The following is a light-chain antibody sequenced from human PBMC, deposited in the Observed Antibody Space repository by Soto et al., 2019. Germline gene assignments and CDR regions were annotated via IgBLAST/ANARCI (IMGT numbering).Light chain of an antibody. CDR1: QGIGDT. J-gene: IGKJ4*01. V-gene: IGKV3-11*01. Sequence: VLTQSPATLSVSPGEGVTLSCTASQGIGDTLAWYQQKPGQAPRLLIYDASNRATGIPARFSGSGSGTDFTLTISSLEPEDFAVYYCQQRSNWPLTFGGGTKVDIK. CDR2: DAS. CDR3: QQRSNWPLT.